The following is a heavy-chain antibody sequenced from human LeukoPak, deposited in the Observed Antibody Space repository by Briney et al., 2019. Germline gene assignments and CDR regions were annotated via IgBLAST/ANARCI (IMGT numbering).Heavy chain of an antibody. CDR1: GYTFTSYA. D-gene: IGHD6-13*01. J-gene: IGHJ2*01. V-gene: IGHV7-4-1*02. Sequence: ASVKVSCKASGYTFTSYAMNWVRQAPGQGLEWMGWINTNTGNPTYAQGFTGRFVFSLDTSVSTAYLQISSLKAEDTAVYYCARLPYSSSWYYSNWYFDLWGRGTLVTVSS. CDR2: INTNTGNP. CDR3: ARLPYSSSWYYSNWYFDL.